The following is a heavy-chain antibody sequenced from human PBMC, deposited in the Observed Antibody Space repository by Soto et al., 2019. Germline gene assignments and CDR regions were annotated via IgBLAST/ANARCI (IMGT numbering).Heavy chain of an antibody. V-gene: IGHV3-23*01. J-gene: IGHJ4*02. CDR2: ISGNGGGT. CDR1: GFIFSPYG. CDR3: GKVKPATGTDF. D-gene: IGHD2-2*01. Sequence: EVQLLESGGGLVQPGGSLRLSCAASGFIFSPYGMSWVRQAPGKGLEWVSTISGNGGGTYYADSVKGRFTLSRDNSKNMVYLQMNSLRADDTAIYYCGKVKPATGTDFWGQGTLVTVSS.